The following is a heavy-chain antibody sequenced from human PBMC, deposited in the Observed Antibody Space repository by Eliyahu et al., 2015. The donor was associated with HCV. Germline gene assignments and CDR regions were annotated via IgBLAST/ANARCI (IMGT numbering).Heavy chain of an antibody. Sequence: EVQLVESGGGLVQPGGSLGLSCAASGFXFSSSEMNWVRQAPGKGLEWVSYISSSGSTIYYADSVKGRFTVSRDNAKNSLYLKMNSLRAEDTAVYYCARYNWNYNSGDYWGQGTLVTVSS. D-gene: IGHD1-7*01. CDR2: ISSSGSTI. CDR3: ARYNWNYNSGDY. J-gene: IGHJ4*02. CDR1: GFXFSSSE. V-gene: IGHV3-48*03.